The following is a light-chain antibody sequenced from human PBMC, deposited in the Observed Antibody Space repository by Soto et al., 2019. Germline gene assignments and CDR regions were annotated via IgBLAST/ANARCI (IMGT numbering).Light chain of an antibody. CDR3: QQYNSYATT. J-gene: IGKJ4*01. CDR2: DAS. CDR1: QSISSW. Sequence: DIQMTHSPSTLSASVGDRVAITGRASQSISSWLAWYQQKPGKAPKLLIYDASSLESGVPSRFSGSGSGTEFTLTISSLQPDDFATYYCQQYNSYATTFGGGTKVDI. V-gene: IGKV1-5*01.